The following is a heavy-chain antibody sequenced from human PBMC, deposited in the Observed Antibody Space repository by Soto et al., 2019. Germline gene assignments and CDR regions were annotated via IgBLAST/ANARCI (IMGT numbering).Heavy chain of an antibody. V-gene: IGHV3-30*18. CDR1: GFTFSNYG. J-gene: IGHJ4*02. CDR3: AKPSEPFRAPYYFDS. CDR2: ISYDGSVK. D-gene: IGHD1-26*01. Sequence: GGSLRLSCAASGFTFSNYGMHWVRQAPGKGLEWVAIISYDGSVKYFGDSVKGRFTISRDDSQHTLFLQMSSLRAEDTVVYFCAKPSEPFRAPYYFDSWGQGTLVTVSS.